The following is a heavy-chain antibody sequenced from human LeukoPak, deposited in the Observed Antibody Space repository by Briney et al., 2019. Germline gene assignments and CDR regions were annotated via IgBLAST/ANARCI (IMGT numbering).Heavy chain of an antibody. D-gene: IGHD4-11*01. V-gene: IGHV4-61*01. CDR3: AREWDYSYQPSYGMDV. J-gene: IGHJ6*02. CDR2: IHYSGST. CDR1: GGSVSSSNYY. Sequence: SETLSLTCTVSGGSVSSSNYYWTWIRQPPGKGLEWIGYIHYSGSTKYNPSLKSRVTISVDTSKSQFSLKVSSVIAADTAVYYCAREWDYSYQPSYGMDVWGQGTTVTVSS.